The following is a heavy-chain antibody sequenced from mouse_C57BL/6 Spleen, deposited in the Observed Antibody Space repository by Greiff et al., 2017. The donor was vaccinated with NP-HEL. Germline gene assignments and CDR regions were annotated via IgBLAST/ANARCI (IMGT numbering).Heavy chain of an antibody. CDR2: IWGVGST. CDR3: ARDYYGFYAMDY. Sequence: QVQLQQSGPGLVAPSQSLSITCTVSGFSLTSYGVDWVRQSPGKGLEWLGVIWGVGSTNYNSALKSRLSISKDNSKSQVFLKMNSLQTDDTAMYYCARDYYGFYAMDYWGQGTSVTVSS. J-gene: IGHJ4*01. V-gene: IGHV2-6*01. D-gene: IGHD1-1*01. CDR1: GFSLTSYG.